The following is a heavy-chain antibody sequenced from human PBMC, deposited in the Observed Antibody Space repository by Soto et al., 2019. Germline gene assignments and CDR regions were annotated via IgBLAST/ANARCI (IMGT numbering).Heavy chain of an antibody. CDR3: TRDRLEGIYYDSSGYNNWFDP. CDR1: GYTFTSYG. V-gene: IGHV1-18*01. CDR2: ISAYNGNT. Sequence: QVQLVQSGTEVKKPGASVKVSCKASGYTFTSYGISWVRQAPGQGLEWMGWISAYNGNTHYAQRLQGRVTMTTDTSTSTAYMELRSRRSGDTAVYYCTRDRLEGIYYDSSGYNNWFDPWGQGTLVTVSS. D-gene: IGHD3-22*01. J-gene: IGHJ5*02.